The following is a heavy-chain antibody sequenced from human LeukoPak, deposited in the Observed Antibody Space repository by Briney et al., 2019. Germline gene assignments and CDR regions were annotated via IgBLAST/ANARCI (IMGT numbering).Heavy chain of an antibody. CDR1: GYTFTSYD. CDR3: ARVHQGGYCGGDCYTYYFDY. D-gene: IGHD2-21*01. V-gene: IGHV1-8*03. CDR2: MNPNSGNT. Sequence: GASVKVSCKASGYTFTSYDINWVRQATGQGLEWMGWMNPNSGNTGYAQKFQGRVTITRNTSISTAYMELSSLRSEDTAVYYCARVHQGGYCGGDCYTYYFDYWGQGTTVTVSS. J-gene: IGHJ4*03.